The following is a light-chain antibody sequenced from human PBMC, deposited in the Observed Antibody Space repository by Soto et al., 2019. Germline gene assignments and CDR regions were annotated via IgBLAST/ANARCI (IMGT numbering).Light chain of an antibody. V-gene: IGKV3-15*01. CDR2: GAS. CDR1: QSVSSN. Sequence: EIVMTQSLATLSVSPGERATLSCRASQSVSSNLAWYQQKPGRAPRLLIYGASTRATGIPARFSGSGSGTEFSLTISSLQSEDFAVYYCQQYNNWPPWTFGQGTKVEIK. CDR3: QQYNNWPPWT. J-gene: IGKJ1*01.